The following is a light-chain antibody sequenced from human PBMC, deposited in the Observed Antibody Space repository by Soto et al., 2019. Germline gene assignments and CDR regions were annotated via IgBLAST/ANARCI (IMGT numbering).Light chain of an antibody. Sequence: DIQMTQSPSSLSASVGDRVTITCRASQGINNYLIWYQQKPGKAPELLIYDAFSLQTGVPSRFSGGASGTDFTLTISSLQPEDVATYYCQQYDTLPPTFGQGTKREI. CDR1: QGINNY. J-gene: IGKJ2*01. CDR3: QQYDTLPPT. CDR2: DAF. V-gene: IGKV1-33*01.